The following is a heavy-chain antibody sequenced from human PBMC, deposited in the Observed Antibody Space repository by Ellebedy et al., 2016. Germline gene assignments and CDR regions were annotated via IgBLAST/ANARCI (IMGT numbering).Heavy chain of an antibody. Sequence: GGSLRLSCAASGFTFSSYSINWVRQAPGKGLEWVSSISSSSSYIYYADSVKGRFTISRDNAKNSLYLQMNSLRAEDTAVYYCASYGASDNDYWGQGTLVTVSS. D-gene: IGHD1-26*01. CDR3: ASYGASDNDY. V-gene: IGHV3-21*01. CDR1: GFTFSSYS. J-gene: IGHJ4*02. CDR2: ISSSSSYI.